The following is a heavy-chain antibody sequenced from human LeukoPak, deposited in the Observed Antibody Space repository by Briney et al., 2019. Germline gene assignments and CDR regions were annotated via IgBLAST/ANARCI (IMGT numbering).Heavy chain of an antibody. CDR2: IYYSGST. Sequence: SETLSLTCTVSGGSISSSSYYWGWVRQPPGKGLEWIGYIYYSGSTNYNPSLKSRVTISVDTSKNQFSLKLSSVTAADTAVYYCASVGKQGKNDFDYWGQGTLVTVSS. CDR3: ASVGKQGKNDFDY. V-gene: IGHV4-61*05. J-gene: IGHJ4*02. CDR1: GGSISSSSYY. D-gene: IGHD1/OR15-1a*01.